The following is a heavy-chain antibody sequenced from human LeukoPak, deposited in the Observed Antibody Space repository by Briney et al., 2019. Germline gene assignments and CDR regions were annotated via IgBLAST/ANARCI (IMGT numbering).Heavy chain of an antibody. V-gene: IGHV3-30*04. CDR2: ISYDGSNK. D-gene: IGHD3-10*02. CDR1: GFTFSSYA. CDR3: AELGITMIGGV. Sequence: GGSLRLSCAASGFTFSSYAMHWVRRAPGKGLEWVAIISYDGSNKCSADSVKGRFTISRDNSKNSLYLQMNSLRAEDTAVYYCAELGITMIGGVWGKGTTVTISS. J-gene: IGHJ6*04.